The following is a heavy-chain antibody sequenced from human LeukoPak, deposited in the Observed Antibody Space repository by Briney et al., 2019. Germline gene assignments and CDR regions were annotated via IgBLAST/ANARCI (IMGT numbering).Heavy chain of an antibody. D-gene: IGHD2-2*02. CDR1: GGSISSSSYY. CDR3: ASLDCSSTSCYTSDYYYYGMDV. Sequence: SETLSLTCTVSGGSISSSSYYWGWIRQPPGKGLEWIGSIYYSGSTYYNPSLKSRVTISVDTSKNQFSLKLSSVTAADTAVYYCASLDCSSTSCYTSDYYYYGMDVWGQGTTVTVSS. CDR2: IYYSGST. V-gene: IGHV4-39*01. J-gene: IGHJ6*02.